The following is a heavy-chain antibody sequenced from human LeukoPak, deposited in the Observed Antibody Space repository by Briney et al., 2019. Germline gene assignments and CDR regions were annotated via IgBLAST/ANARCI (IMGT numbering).Heavy chain of an antibody. CDR2: INPGGSSI. D-gene: IGHD1-14*01. V-gene: IGHV3-74*01. Sequence: GGSLRLSCAASGFTFSSYAMSWVRQAPGKGLVWVSRINPGGSSIAYADSVKGRFTISRDNAKNTLYLQMDSLRAEDTAVYYCARSNQADDYWGQGTLVTVSS. CDR1: GFTFSSYA. CDR3: ARSNQADDY. J-gene: IGHJ4*02.